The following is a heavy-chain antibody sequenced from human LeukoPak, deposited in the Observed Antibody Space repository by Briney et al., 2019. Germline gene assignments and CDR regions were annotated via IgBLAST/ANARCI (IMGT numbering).Heavy chain of an antibody. D-gene: IGHD1-1*01. V-gene: IGHV3-30*02. CDR3: AKDGYTWDY. J-gene: IGHJ4*02. Sequence: GGSLRLSCAASGFTFSSHSMNWVRQAPGVGLEWVAFIRYDGSDKYYADSVKGRFTISRDNSKNTLYLQMNSLTVEDTAVYYCAKDGYTWDYWGQGTLVTVSS. CDR1: GFTFSSHS. CDR2: IRYDGSDK.